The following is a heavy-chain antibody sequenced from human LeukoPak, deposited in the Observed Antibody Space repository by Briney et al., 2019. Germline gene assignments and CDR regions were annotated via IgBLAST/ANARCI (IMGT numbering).Heavy chain of an antibody. D-gene: IGHD1-26*01. J-gene: IGHJ4*02. V-gene: IGHV4-34*01. CDR1: GGSISGDY. CDR3: ARGRWELRFDN. CDR2: INHSGST. Sequence: PSETLSLTCAVYGGSISGDYWSWIRQPPGEGLEWIGEINHSGSTNYNPSLKSRVTISVDTSKNQFSLKLSSATVADTAVYFCARGRWELRFDNWGRGTLVTVSS.